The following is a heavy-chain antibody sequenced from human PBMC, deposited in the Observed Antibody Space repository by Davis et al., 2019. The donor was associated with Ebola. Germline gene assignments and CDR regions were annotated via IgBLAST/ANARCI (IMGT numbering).Heavy chain of an antibody. CDR3: ARMSIAARPIDY. D-gene: IGHD6-6*01. CDR1: GGSVTSGSYY. CDR2: IYYTGST. V-gene: IGHV4-61*01. J-gene: IGHJ4*02. Sequence: SETLSLTCNVSGGSVTSGSYYWSWIRQPPGKGLEWIGYIYYTGSTSYNPSLKSRVTISVDTSKNQFSLKLSSVTAADTAVYYCARMSIAARPIDYWGQGTLVTVSS.